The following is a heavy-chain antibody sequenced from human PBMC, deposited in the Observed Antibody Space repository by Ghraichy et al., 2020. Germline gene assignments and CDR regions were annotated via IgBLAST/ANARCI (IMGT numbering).Heavy chain of an antibody. D-gene: IGHD3-22*01. J-gene: IGHJ4*02. V-gene: IGHV3-11*06. Sequence: GGSLRLSCAASGFTFSDYYMSWIRQAPGKGLEWVSYISSSSSYTNYADSVKGRFTISRDNAKNSLYLQMNSLRAEDTAVYYCARGPSGMDSSGYFFDYWGQGTLVTVSS. CDR2: ISSSSSYT. CDR3: ARGPSGMDSSGYFFDY. CDR1: GFTFSDYY.